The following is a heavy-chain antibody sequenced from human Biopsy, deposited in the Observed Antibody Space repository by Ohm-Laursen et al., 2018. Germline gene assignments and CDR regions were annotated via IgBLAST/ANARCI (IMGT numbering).Heavy chain of an antibody. CDR3: ARHPTGFWFDP. Sequence: GTLSLTCPVPGGSVSSNVAYWAWIRQPPGKGLESIGSIFYSGITYYNPSLQSRVTMSVDTSKNQFSLNLTSVTAADTAVYYCARHPTGFWFDPWGQGTLVIVSS. CDR1: GGSVSSNVAY. J-gene: IGHJ5*02. CDR2: IFYSGIT. V-gene: IGHV4-39*01.